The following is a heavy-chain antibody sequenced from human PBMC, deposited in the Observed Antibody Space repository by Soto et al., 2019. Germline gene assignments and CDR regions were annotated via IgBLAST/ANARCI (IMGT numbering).Heavy chain of an antibody. Sequence: GESLKISCAASGFTFSNAWMNWVRQAPGKGLEWVGRIKSKTDGGTTDYAAPVKGRFTISREDSKNTLYLQMNSLKTEDTAVYYCTTANYYYYYYGMDVWGQGTTVTVSS. V-gene: IGHV3-15*07. CDR3: TTANYYYYYYGMDV. CDR1: GFTFSNAW. J-gene: IGHJ6*02. CDR2: IKSKTDGGTT.